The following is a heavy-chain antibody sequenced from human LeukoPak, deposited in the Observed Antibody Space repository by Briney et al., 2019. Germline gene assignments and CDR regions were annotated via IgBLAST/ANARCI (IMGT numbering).Heavy chain of an antibody. CDR1: EYTSTNYD. V-gene: IGHV1-8*01. Sequence: ASVKVSCKASEYTSTNYDINWVRQATGQGLEWMGWINPNSGNTGYTQKFQGRVTMTRNTSLTTAYMELTSLKSEDTAVYYCARSLGTYWGKDFLNWFDPWGQGTLVTVSS. J-gene: IGHJ5*02. CDR2: INPNSGNT. CDR3: ARSLGTYWGKDFLNWFDP. D-gene: IGHD3-16*01.